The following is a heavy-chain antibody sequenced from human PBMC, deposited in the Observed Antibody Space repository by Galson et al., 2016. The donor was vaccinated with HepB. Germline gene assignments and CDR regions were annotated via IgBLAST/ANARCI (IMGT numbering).Heavy chain of an antibody. CDR3: ARDRSSSSWLFGYLDL. CDR2: VWYDATNK. V-gene: IGHV3-33*01. J-gene: IGHJ2*01. Sequence: SLRLSCAASGFPFSSYGMHWVRQAPGKGLEWVTIVWYDATNKYYADSVKGRFTISRDDSKNTLYLQMSSLRAEDTAIYYCARDRSSSSWLFGYLDLWGRGTLVTVSS. CDR1: GFPFSSYG. D-gene: IGHD6-13*01.